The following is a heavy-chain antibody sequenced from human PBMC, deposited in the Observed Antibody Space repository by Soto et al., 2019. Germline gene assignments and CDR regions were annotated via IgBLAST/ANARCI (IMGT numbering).Heavy chain of an antibody. CDR2: IRSKANSYAT. V-gene: IGHV3-73*02. J-gene: IGHJ2*01. D-gene: IGHD6-13*01. CDR3: TRRIEAAAGGGGYFDL. Sequence: EVQLVESGGGLVQPGGSLKVACAASGFIFSDSPIHWVRQASGKGLEWVGRIRSKANSYATAYTASVKGRFTVSRDDSENTAYLHMNSLKMEVTAVYSCTRRIEAAAGGGGYFDLWGRGTLVTVSS. CDR1: GFIFSDSP.